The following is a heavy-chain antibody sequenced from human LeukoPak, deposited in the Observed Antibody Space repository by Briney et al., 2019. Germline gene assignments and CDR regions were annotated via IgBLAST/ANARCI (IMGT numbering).Heavy chain of an antibody. V-gene: IGHV3-48*02. CDR1: GFTLSLCT. J-gene: IGHJ6*02. CDR3: VRDHAWGMDV. Sequence: GGSLRLSYAASGFTLSLCTMNCARQAPGKGLEWVSFISVSDATIYYADSVKGRFTISRDNAKNSLYLQMNSLRDEDTAVYYCVRDHAWGMDVWGQGTTVTVSS. CDR2: ISVSDATI.